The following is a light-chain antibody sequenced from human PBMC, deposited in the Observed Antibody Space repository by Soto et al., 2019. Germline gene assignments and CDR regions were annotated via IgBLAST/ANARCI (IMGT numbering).Light chain of an antibody. CDR1: SSDVGGYNY. J-gene: IGLJ1*01. Sequence: QSVLTQPPSASGSPGQLVTICCTGTSSDVGGYNYGCWYQQHQGKAPKLMIYEVSKRPSGVPDRFSGSKSGNTASLTVSGLQAEHEADYYCSSYAGSNNFVFGTGTKVTVL. CDR3: SSYAGSNNFV. CDR2: EVS. V-gene: IGLV2-8*01.